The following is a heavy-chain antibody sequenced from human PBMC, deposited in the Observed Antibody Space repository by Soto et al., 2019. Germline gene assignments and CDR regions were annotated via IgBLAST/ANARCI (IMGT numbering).Heavy chain of an antibody. V-gene: IGHV1-18*01. CDR1: GYTFTSYG. CDR2: VSAYNGHT. D-gene: IGHD6-19*01. Sequence: QVQLVQSEAEVKKPGASVKVSCKTSGYTFTSYGISWVRQAPGQGLEWMGWVSAYNGHTDYAQKLQGRVTMTTDTTTSTAYMELRSLRSDDTAVYYCARVKAVATIVDSWGQGTLVTVSS. CDR3: ARVKAVATIVDS. J-gene: IGHJ4*02.